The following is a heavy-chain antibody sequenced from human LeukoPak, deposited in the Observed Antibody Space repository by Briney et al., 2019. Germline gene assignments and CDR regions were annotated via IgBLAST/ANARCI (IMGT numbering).Heavy chain of an antibody. CDR2: IYYSGST. D-gene: IGHD4-17*01. CDR3: ARAGSLYDDYASWFDP. Sequence: PSQTLSLTCTVSGGSISSGDYYWSWIRQPPGKGLEWIGYIYYSGSTYYNPSLKSRVTISVDTSKNQFSLKLSSVTAADTAVYYCARAGSLYDDYASWFDPWGQGTLVTVSS. J-gene: IGHJ5*02. V-gene: IGHV4-30-4*01. CDR1: GGSISSGDYY.